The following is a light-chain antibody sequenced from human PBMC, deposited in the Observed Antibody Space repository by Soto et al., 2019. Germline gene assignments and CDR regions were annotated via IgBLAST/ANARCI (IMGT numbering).Light chain of an antibody. CDR1: SSDVGAYNF. V-gene: IGLV2-14*01. J-gene: IGLJ1*01. Sequence: QSVLTQPASVSGSPGQSITISCTGTSSDVGAYNFVSWYQQHPGTVPKLLIYEVTNRPSGVSHRFSGSKSGNTASLTTSGLQAEDEADYYCNSYTTTSTYVFGTGTKVTVL. CDR3: NSYTTTSTYV. CDR2: EVT.